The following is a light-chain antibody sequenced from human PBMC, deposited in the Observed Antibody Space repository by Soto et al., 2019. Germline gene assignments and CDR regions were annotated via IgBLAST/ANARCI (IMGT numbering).Light chain of an antibody. Sequence: SYELTQTSSVSVAPGQTAKSTCGGNNIGSKSVHWYQQKAGQAPVQVVHDDSDRPSGIPERFSGSNSANTATLTISRVEAGDEADYYCQVWESSGDQVVFAGGTKLTVL. CDR1: NIGSKS. CDR2: DDS. J-gene: IGLJ2*01. CDR3: QVWESSGDQVV. V-gene: IGLV3-21*02.